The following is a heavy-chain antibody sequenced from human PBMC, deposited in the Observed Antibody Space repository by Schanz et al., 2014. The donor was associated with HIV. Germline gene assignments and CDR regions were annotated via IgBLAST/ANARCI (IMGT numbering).Heavy chain of an antibody. D-gene: IGHD6-13*01. J-gene: IGHJ4*02. Sequence: EVHLSESGGGLVQPGGSLRLSCAASGFTFSSYSMSWVRQAPGKALEWVSSINEGGDFRYYADSARGRFTISRDNAKNSVFLQMNSLRVEDTAVYYCARRVWMLPDCWGQGTLVTVSS. CDR3: ARRVWMLPDC. CDR1: GFTFSSYS. V-gene: IGHV3-21*01. CDR2: INEGGDFR.